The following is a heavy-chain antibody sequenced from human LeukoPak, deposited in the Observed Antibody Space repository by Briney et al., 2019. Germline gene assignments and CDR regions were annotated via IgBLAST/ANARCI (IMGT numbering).Heavy chain of an antibody. D-gene: IGHD5-18*01. V-gene: IGHV3-21*01. J-gene: IGHJ4*02. Sequence: GGSLRLSCAASGFTFSSYSMNWVRQAPGKGLEWVSSISSSSSYIYYADSVKGRFTISRDNAKNSLYLQMNSLRAEDTAVYYCARVVSEYGYGEFDYWGQGTLVTVSS. CDR2: ISSSSSYI. CDR3: ARVVSEYGYGEFDY. CDR1: GFTFSSYS.